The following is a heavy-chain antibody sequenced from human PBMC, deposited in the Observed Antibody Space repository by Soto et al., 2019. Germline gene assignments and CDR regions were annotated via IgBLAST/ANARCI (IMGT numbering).Heavy chain of an antibody. Sequence: SETLSLTCTVSGGSISSYYWSWIRQPPGKGLEWIGYIYYSGSTNYNPSLKSRVTISVDTSKNQFSLKLSSVTAADTAVYYCATSRHYDILTRSNEPPRLYGMDVWGQGTKVTVYS. V-gene: IGHV4-59*01. D-gene: IGHD3-9*01. CDR1: GGSISSYY. J-gene: IGHJ6*02. CDR3: ATSRHYDILTRSNEPPRLYGMDV. CDR2: IYYSGST.